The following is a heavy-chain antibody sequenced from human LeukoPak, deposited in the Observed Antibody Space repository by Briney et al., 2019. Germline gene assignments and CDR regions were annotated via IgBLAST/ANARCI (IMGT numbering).Heavy chain of an antibody. CDR2: ISAYNGNT. CDR1: GYTFTSYG. D-gene: IGHD3-10*01. CDR3: AYYYGSGSYTTPQGWFDP. V-gene: IGHV1-18*01. J-gene: IGHJ5*02. Sequence: ASVKVSCRASGYTFTSYGISWVRQAPGQGLEWMGWISAYNGNTNYAQKLQGRVTMTTDTSTSTAYMELRSLRSEDTAVYYCAYYYGSGSYTTPQGWFDPWGQGTLVTVSS.